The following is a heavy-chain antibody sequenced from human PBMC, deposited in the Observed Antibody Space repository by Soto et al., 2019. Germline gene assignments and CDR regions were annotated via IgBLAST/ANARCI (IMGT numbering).Heavy chain of an antibody. V-gene: IGHV4-30-4*01. J-gene: IGHJ2*01. D-gene: IGHD2-8*01. CDR2: IFDSGST. Sequence: PSETLSLTSTVSGGSLSGGFHSWSWIRQPPGKGLEWIGHIFDSGSTYYNPSLKSRLTISVDTSKNQFSLRLSSVTAADTAVYYCAREIMPLTNDWYFDLWGRGTLVTVSS. CDR3: AREIMPLTNDWYFDL. CDR1: GGSLSGGFHS.